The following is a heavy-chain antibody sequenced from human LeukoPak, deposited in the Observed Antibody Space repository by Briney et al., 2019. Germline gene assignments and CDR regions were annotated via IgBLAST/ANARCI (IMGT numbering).Heavy chain of an antibody. V-gene: IGHV4-61*02. CDR3: ARVEVSEAKSHQKRAFDI. D-gene: IGHD5/OR15-5a*01. CDR1: GGSISSGSYY. J-gene: IGHJ3*02. Sequence: SETLSLTCTVSGGSISSGSYYWSWIRQPAGKGLEWIGRIYTSGSTNYNPSLKSRVTISVDTSKNQFSLKLSSVTAADTAVYYCARVEVSEAKSHQKRAFDIWGQGTMVTVSS. CDR2: IYTSGST.